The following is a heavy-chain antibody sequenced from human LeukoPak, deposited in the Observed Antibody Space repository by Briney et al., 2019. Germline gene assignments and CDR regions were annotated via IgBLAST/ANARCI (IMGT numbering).Heavy chain of an antibody. Sequence: PGGSLRLPCAASGFTFDDYAMHWVRQAPGKGLEWVSGISWNSGSIGYADSVKGRFTISRDNAKNSLYLQMNSLRAEDTALYYCAKASGFTVTPGYFDYWGQGTLVTVSS. CDR3: AKASGFTVTPGYFDY. CDR2: ISWNSGSI. CDR1: GFTFDDYA. D-gene: IGHD4-17*01. J-gene: IGHJ4*02. V-gene: IGHV3-9*01.